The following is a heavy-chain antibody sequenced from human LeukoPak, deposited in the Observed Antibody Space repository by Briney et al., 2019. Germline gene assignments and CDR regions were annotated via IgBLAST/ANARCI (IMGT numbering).Heavy chain of an antibody. D-gene: IGHD3-9*01. CDR2: ISGSGANT. CDR3: AKGGYDILTGYTPFDY. J-gene: IGHJ4*02. CDR1: GFTSNTYA. V-gene: IGHV3-23*01. Sequence: GGSLRLSCAASGFTSNTYAMSWVRQAPGKGLEWVSAISGSGANTYYADSVKGRFTISRDNSKSTLYLQMNSLRAEDTAVYYCAKGGYDILTGYTPFDYWGQGTLVTVSS.